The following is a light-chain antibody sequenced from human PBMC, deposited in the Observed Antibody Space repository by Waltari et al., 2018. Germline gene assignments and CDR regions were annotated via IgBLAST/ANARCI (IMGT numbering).Light chain of an antibody. CDR3: SSYTGSTNNLYV. CDR1: SSDVGAYNY. CDR2: DVT. Sequence: QSALTQPPSASGSPGQSVAISCTGTSSDVGAYNYVSLYQQHPGKAPKLIIYDVTKRPSGVPDRFSGSKSGNTASLTVSGLQADDEADYHCSSYTGSTNNLYVFGTGTKVTVL. J-gene: IGLJ1*01. V-gene: IGLV2-8*01.